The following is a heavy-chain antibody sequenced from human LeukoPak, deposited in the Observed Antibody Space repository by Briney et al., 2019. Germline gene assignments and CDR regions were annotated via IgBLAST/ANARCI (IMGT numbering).Heavy chain of an antibody. D-gene: IGHD3-10*01. CDR3: ARERRTLGEVGTGPLYWYFDL. CDR1: GGSISSYY. J-gene: IGHJ2*01. CDR2: IYYSGST. Sequence: SETLSLTCTVSGGSISSYYWSWIRQPPGKGLEWIGYIYYSGSTNYNPSLKGRVTISVDTSKSQFSLKLSSVTAADTAVYYCARERRTLGEVGTGPLYWYFDLWGRGTLVTVSS. V-gene: IGHV4-59*01.